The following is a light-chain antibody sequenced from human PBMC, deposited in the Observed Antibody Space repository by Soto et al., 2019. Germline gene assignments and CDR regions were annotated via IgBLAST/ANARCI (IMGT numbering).Light chain of an antibody. CDR1: SSDVGGYNY. CDR3: SSYKTSSTVVV. J-gene: IGLJ2*01. V-gene: IGLV2-14*01. CDR2: GVS. Sequence: QSVLKQPASVSGSPGQSITISCTGTSSDVGGYNYVSWYQQYPGKAPELMIFGVSDRPSGVSNRFSGSKSGNTASLTISGLQAEDEADYYCSSYKTSSTVVVFGGGTKVTV.